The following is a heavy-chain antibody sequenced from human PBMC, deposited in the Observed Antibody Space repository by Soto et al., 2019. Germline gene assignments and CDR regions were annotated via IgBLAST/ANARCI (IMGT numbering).Heavy chain of an antibody. J-gene: IGHJ4*02. V-gene: IGHV3-23*01. CDR2: ISGSGGST. Sequence: GGSLRLSCAASGFTFSSYAMSWVRQAPGKGLEWVSAISGSGGSTYYADSVKGRFTISRDNSKNTLYLQMNSLRAEDMAVYYCAKDPWDIVVVPAAMVDYWGQGTLVTVSS. CDR1: GFTFSSYA. D-gene: IGHD2-2*01. CDR3: AKDPWDIVVVPAAMVDY.